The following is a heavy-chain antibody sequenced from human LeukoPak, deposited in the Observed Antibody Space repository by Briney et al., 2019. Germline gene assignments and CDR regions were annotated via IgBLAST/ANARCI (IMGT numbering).Heavy chain of an antibody. V-gene: IGHV3-33*06. CDR2: IWYDGSHK. Sequence: GGSLRLSCAASRFTFSTFAMHWVREAPGKGVEGGAVIWYDGSHKYYADPVQGRFTIHRDNSQSTLYLQMKSLRAEDTAVYYCAKEIEARGTFDFWGQGTLVTVSS. CDR1: RFTFSTFA. CDR3: AKEIEARGTFDF. D-gene: IGHD3-10*01. J-gene: IGHJ4*02.